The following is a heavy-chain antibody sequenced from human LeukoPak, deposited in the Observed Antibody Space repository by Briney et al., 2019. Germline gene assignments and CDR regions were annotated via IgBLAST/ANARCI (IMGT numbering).Heavy chain of an antibody. V-gene: IGHV5-10-1*01. CDR1: GYSFTSYW. CDR3: ARHLVWFGELSGWFDP. D-gene: IGHD3-10*01. CDR2: IDPSDSYT. J-gene: IGHJ5*02. Sequence: GESLKISCKGSGYSFTSYWISWVRQMPGKGLEWMGRIDPSDSYTNYSPSFQGHVTISADKSISTAYLQWSSLKASDTATYYCARHLVWFGELSGWFDPWGQGTLVTVSS.